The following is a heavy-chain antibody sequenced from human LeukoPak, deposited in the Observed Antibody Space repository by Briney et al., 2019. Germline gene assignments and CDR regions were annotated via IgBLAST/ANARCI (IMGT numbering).Heavy chain of an antibody. J-gene: IGHJ4*02. D-gene: IGHD5-18*01. CDR1: GFTFSSYA. V-gene: IGHV3-30-3*01. CDR2: ISYDGSNK. CDR3: ARGRGYSYLDY. Sequence: GRSLRLSCAASGFTFSSYAMHWVRQAPGKGLEWVAVISYDGSNKYYADSVKGRFTISRDNSKNTLYLQMNSLRAEDTAVYYCARGRGYSYLDYWGQGTLVTVSS.